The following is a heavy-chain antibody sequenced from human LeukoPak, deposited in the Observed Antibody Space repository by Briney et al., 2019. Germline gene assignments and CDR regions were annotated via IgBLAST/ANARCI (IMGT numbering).Heavy chain of an antibody. J-gene: IGHJ4*02. Sequence: GSSVKVSCKTSGGTFGNYAINWVRQAPGHGLEWMGGIIPIFDTTNYAQKFQGRVTITADESTTTAYMELSSLRSEDTAMYYCARGADAGVWYYYCDLWGQGTLVTVSS. CDR2: IIPIFDTT. CDR1: GGTFGNYA. D-gene: IGHD6-19*01. CDR3: ARGADAGVWYYYCDL. V-gene: IGHV1-69*01.